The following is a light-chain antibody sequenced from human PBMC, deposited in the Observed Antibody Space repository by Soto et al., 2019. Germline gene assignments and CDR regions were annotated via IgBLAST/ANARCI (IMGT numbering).Light chain of an antibody. CDR3: QQLNTYPLT. Sequence: DIQLTQSPSFLSASVGDRVTITCRASQGISSYLAWYQQKPGKAPKLLIYAASTLQSGVTSRFSGSGSGTDFTLTISSLQPEDFATYYCQQLNTYPLTFGGGTKMEIK. CDR1: QGISSY. J-gene: IGKJ4*01. V-gene: IGKV1-9*01. CDR2: AAS.